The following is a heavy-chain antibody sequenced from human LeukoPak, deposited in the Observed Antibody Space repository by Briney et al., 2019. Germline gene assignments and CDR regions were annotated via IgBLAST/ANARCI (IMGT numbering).Heavy chain of an antibody. J-gene: IGHJ4*02. CDR3: ARLGYCSGGSCYDFDY. V-gene: IGHV4-38-2*01. Sequence: SETLSLTCAVSGYSISSGYYWGWIRQPPGKGLEWIGSIYHSGSTYYNPSLKSRVTISVDTSKNQFSLKLSSVTAADTAVYYCARLGYCSGGSCYDFDYWGQGTLVTVSS. CDR1: GYSISSGYY. D-gene: IGHD2-15*01. CDR2: IYHSGST.